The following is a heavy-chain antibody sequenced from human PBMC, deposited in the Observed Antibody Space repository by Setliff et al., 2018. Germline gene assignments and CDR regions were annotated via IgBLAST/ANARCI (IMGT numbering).Heavy chain of an antibody. D-gene: IGHD3-10*01. Sequence: PSETLSLTCTVSGGSLSSGPHYWTWVRQPAGKGLEWIGHIDSSGTTNYSPSLKGRLTISVDTAQNQFSLRLTSVTAADTAVYYCARDRTYYGSGTYTRWFDYWGQGTLVTVSS. CDR2: IDSSGTT. CDR3: ARDRTYYGSGTYTRWFDY. J-gene: IGHJ4*02. V-gene: IGHV4-61*09. CDR1: GGSLSSGPHY.